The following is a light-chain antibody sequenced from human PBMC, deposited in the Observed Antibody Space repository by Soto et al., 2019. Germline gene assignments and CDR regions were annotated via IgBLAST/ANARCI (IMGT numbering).Light chain of an antibody. V-gene: IGKV1-9*01. J-gene: IGKJ5*01. CDR2: AAS. CDR1: QVISTS. CDR3: QQLFDSPLT. Sequence: DIQLTQSPSFLSPSIGESVTITCRASQVISTSLAWYQVKPGKAPKLLIYAASTLESGVPSRFSATVSGTEFSLTITSLQPEDFATYYCQQLFDSPLTFGQGTRLDIK.